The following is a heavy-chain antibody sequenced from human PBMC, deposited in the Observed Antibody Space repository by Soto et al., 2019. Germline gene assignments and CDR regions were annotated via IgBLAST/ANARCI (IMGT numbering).Heavy chain of an antibody. J-gene: IGHJ5*02. CDR3: TTGVGGLTTPLHS. D-gene: IGHD3-10*01. CDR1: GDKLRDYN. CDR2: IIPILGIR. Sequence: QVQLVQSGSEVKTPGSSVKVSSKASGDKLRDYNITWVRQAPGQGLQWMGTIIPILGIRNDAEKFQGSVTTTSVRHTTTDYMEVHSPTVEDTAMNYCTTGVGGLTTPLHSWGQGTLVTVSS. V-gene: IGHV1-69*02.